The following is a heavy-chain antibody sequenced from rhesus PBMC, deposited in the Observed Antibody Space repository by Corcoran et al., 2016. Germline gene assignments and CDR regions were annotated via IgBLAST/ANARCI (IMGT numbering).Heavy chain of an antibody. CDR2: FYGSGGMT. CDR3: VRKSIIAAGALDV. V-gene: IGHV4S9*01. D-gene: IGHD6-31*01. J-gene: IGHJ5-2*02. Sequence: QVLLQESGPGLVKPSETLSLSCAVTGGSINDNDYWNWTRQPRGRGLEWIGNFYGSGGMTYYNPSLQSRVTISKDTSKSQFSLKLNSVTAADTAVYYCVRKSIIAAGALDVWGRGVLVIVSS. CDR1: GGSINDNDY.